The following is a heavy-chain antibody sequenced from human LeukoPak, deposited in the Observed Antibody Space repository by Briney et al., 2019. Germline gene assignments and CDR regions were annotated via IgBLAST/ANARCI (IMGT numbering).Heavy chain of an antibody. V-gene: IGHV1-18*04. J-gene: IGHJ4*02. Sequence: ASVEVSCKASGYTFSNYGISWVRQAPGLGLEWMGWTSYNGNTNYAQKFQDRVTMTTDTSTTTAYMELRSLEADDTAVYYCARHSGSGWQALGYWGQGTLVTVSS. CDR3: ARHSGSGWQALGY. CDR1: GYTFSNYG. CDR2: TSYNGNT. D-gene: IGHD6-19*01.